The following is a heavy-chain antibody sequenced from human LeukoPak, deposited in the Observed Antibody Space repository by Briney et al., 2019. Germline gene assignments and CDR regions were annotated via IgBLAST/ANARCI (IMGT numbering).Heavy chain of an antibody. CDR3: ASSLGQLRNPSPRYYYGMDV. J-gene: IGHJ6*02. D-gene: IGHD5-18*01. Sequence: SVKVSCKASGGTFSSYAISWVRQAPGQELEWKGGIITIVDPANYAQKFQGRVTITADESTSTAYMELSSLRSEDTAVYYCASSLGQLRNPSPRYYYGMDVWGQGTTVTVSS. V-gene: IGHV1-69*13. CDR1: GGTFSSYA. CDR2: IITIVDPA.